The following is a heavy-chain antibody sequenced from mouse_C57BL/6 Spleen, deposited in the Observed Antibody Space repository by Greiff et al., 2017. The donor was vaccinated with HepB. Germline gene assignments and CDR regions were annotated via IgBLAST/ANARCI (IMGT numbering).Heavy chain of an antibody. CDR3: ARRGSIYDGYYGEAMDY. CDR2: ILPGSGST. J-gene: IGHJ4*01. V-gene: IGHV1-9*01. CDR1: GYTFTGYW. D-gene: IGHD2-3*01. Sequence: QVQLQQSGAELMKPGASVKLSCKATGYTFTGYWIEWVKQRPGHGLEWIGEILPGSGSTNYNEKFKGKATFTADTSSNTAYMQLSSLTTEDSAIYYCARRGSIYDGYYGEAMDYWGQGTSVTVSS.